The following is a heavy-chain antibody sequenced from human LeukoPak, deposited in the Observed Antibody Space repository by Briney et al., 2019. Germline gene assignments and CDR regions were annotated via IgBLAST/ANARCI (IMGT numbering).Heavy chain of an antibody. Sequence: GGSLRLSCAASGFTFDDYAMHWVRQAPGKGLEWVSAISGSGGSTYYADSVKGRFTISRDNSKNTLYLQMNSLRAEDTAVYYCASGGGATLFGYWGQGTLVTVSS. CDR3: ASGGGATLFGY. J-gene: IGHJ4*02. CDR2: ISGSGGST. CDR1: GFTFDDYA. D-gene: IGHD1-26*01. V-gene: IGHV3-23*01.